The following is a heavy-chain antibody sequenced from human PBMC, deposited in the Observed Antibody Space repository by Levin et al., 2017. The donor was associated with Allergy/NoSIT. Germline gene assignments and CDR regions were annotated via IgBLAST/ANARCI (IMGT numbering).Heavy chain of an antibody. CDR2: IGASSGTT. CDR1: GFTFSNYP. Sequence: QSGGSLRLSCAASGFTFSNYPMSWVRQTPGKGLEWISAIGASSGTTYYADSVKGRFTISKDYSKNILYLQMNTLRAEDTAVYYCARHLLAAGREYDYWGQGILVTVSS. D-gene: IGHD6-13*01. V-gene: IGHV3-23*01. CDR3: ARHLLAAGREYDY. J-gene: IGHJ4*02.